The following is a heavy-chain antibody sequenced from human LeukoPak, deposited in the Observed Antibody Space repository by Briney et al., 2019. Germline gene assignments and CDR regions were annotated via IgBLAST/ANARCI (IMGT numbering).Heavy chain of an antibody. Sequence: SETLSLTCTVSGGSISSSSYYWGWIRQPPGKGLEWIGSIYYSGSTYYNPSLKSRVTISVDTSKNQFSLKLSSVTAADTAVYYCAISITMVRGVIRQRRLNWFDPWGQGTLVTVSS. CDR1: GGSISSSSYY. CDR2: IYYSGST. D-gene: IGHD3-10*01. CDR3: AISITMVRGVIRQRRLNWFDP. J-gene: IGHJ5*02. V-gene: IGHV4-39*07.